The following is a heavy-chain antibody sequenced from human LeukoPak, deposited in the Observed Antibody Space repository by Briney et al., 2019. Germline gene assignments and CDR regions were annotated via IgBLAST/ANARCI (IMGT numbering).Heavy chain of an antibody. CDR1: GYTFTGYY. J-gene: IGHJ4*02. D-gene: IGHD3-22*01. Sequence: ASVKVSCKASGYTFTGYYMHWVRQAPGQGLEWMGWINPNSGGTNYAQKFQGRVTTTRDTSISTAYMELSRLRSDDTAVYYCARTLIGYDSSGSGYWGQGTLVTVSS. V-gene: IGHV1-2*02. CDR2: INPNSGGT. CDR3: ARTLIGYDSSGSGY.